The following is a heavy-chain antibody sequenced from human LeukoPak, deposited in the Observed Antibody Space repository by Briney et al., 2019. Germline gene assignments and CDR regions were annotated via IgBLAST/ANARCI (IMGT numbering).Heavy chain of an antibody. CDR3: ATKQWLAPPPDS. J-gene: IGHJ4*02. CDR2: INTNGTVK. CDR1: GFTFSKYW. V-gene: IGHV3-74*01. D-gene: IGHD6-19*01. Sequence: GGSLRLSCAASGFTFSKYWMHWVRQAPGKGLESVSRINTNGTVKTYADSVKGRFTASRDYADNTMFLQMNSVRDENTAVYYWATKQWLAPPPDSWGQGTPVTVSS.